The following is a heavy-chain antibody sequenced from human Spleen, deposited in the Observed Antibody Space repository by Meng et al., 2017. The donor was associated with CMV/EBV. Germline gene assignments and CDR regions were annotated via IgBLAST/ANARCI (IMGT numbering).Heavy chain of an antibody. Sequence: GGSLRLSCAGSGFDFSTYSIHWVRQAPGKGLEWVSSISRSSTYIYYADSVQGRFTIARDNARKSLFLQMNSLRAGDTAVYYCVRDPIKTFGVVPNDYGLDIWGRGTSVTVSS. V-gene: IGHV3-21*01. CDR3: VRDPIKTFGVVPNDYGLDI. D-gene: IGHD3-3*01. CDR2: ISRSSTYI. CDR1: GFDFSTYS. J-gene: IGHJ6*02.